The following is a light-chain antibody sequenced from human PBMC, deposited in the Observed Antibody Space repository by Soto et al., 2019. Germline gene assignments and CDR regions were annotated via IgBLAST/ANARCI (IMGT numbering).Light chain of an antibody. CDR1: SSNIGSKT. Sequence: QSVLTQPPSASGTPGQRVTVSCSGSSSNIGSKTVNWYQQLPGTVPKLLIYNSYQRPSGVPDRFSASKSGTSASLAISGLQSEDEADYYCSSWDASLNGYVLGTGTKVTVL. V-gene: IGLV1-44*01. CDR2: NSY. CDR3: SSWDASLNGYV. J-gene: IGLJ1*01.